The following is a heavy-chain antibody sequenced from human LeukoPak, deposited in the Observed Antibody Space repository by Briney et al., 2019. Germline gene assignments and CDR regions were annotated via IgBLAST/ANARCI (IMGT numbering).Heavy chain of an antibody. CDR1: GGSFSGYY. D-gene: IGHD6-13*01. Sequence: PSETLSLTCAVYGGSFSGYYWSWIRQPPGKGLEWIGEINHSGSTNYNPSLKSRVTISVGTSKNQFSLKLSSVTAADTAVYYCARETPDRIAATFDYWGQGTLVTVSS. J-gene: IGHJ4*02. CDR3: ARETPDRIAATFDY. V-gene: IGHV4-34*01. CDR2: INHSGST.